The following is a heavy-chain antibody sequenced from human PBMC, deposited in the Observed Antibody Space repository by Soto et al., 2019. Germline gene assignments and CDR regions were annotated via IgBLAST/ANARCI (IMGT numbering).Heavy chain of an antibody. V-gene: IGHV1-69*06. J-gene: IGHJ3*01. CDR2: IIPMFGTA. CDR1: GGTFSTYA. D-gene: IGHD3-22*01. Sequence: GASVKVSCKASGGTFSTYAISWVRQAPGQGLEWMGGIIPMFGTANYAQKLQGKVTITADKSTSTAYMELSSLRSEDTAVYYCARAAQRYYYDSSDYYDAFDFWGQGTMVTVSS. CDR3: ARAAQRYYYDSSDYYDAFDF.